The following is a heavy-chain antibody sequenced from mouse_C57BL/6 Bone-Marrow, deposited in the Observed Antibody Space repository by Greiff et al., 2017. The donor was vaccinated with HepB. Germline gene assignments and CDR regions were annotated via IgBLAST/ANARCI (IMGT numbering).Heavy chain of an antibody. CDR3: ARACYSGYGLDYAMDF. Sequence: QVQLKESGAELVKPGASVKISCKASGYAFSSYWMNWVKQRPGKGLEWIGQIYPGDGDTNYNGKFKGKATLTADKSSSTAYMQLSRLTSEDSAVYFCARACYSGYGLDYAMDFWGQGTSVPV. V-gene: IGHV1-80*01. D-gene: IGHD2-12*01. J-gene: IGHJ4*01. CDR1: GYAFSSYW. CDR2: IYPGDGDT.